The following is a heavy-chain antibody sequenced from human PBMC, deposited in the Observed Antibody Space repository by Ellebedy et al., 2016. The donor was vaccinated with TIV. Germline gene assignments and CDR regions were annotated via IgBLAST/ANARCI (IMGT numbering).Heavy chain of an antibody. D-gene: IGHD3-22*01. Sequence: GGSLRLSXAASGFTFSSYAMSWVRQAPGKGLEWVSAISGSGGSTYYADSVKGRFTISRDNSKNTLYLQMNSLRAEDTAVYYCEKDHQASMIVVVITSYDYWGQGTLVTVSS. V-gene: IGHV3-23*01. CDR1: GFTFSSYA. J-gene: IGHJ4*02. CDR2: ISGSGGST. CDR3: EKDHQASMIVVVITSYDY.